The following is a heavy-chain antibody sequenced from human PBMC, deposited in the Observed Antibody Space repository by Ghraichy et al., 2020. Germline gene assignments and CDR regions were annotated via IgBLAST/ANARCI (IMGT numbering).Heavy chain of an antibody. V-gene: IGHV4-59*01. J-gene: IGHJ5*02. D-gene: IGHD5-12*01. CDR1: GASISSYY. CDR3: AAYSGYDSAWFDP. Sequence: SETLSLTCTVSGASISSYYWSWIRQPPGKGLEWIGYIYYSGSTNYNPSLKSRVTISVDTSKNQFSLKLSSVTAADTAVYYCAAYSGYDSAWFDPWSQGTLVTV. CDR2: IYYSGST.